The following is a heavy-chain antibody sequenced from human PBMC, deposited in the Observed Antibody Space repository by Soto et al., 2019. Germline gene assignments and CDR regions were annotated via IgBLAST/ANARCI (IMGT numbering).Heavy chain of an antibody. CDR2: ICYSGST. J-gene: IGHJ4*02. V-gene: IGHV4-30-4*08. Sequence: QVQLQESGPGLVKPSQTLSLTCTGSGDSLSRADYCWSWIRQAPGKGLEWIGYICYSGSTYHNPSLNSPTSMSVDTSKKQFSLTLKSVTAADTAVYYCAREESCLFDYCGQGRLVTVSS. CDR3: AREESCLFDY. CDR1: GDSLSRADYC.